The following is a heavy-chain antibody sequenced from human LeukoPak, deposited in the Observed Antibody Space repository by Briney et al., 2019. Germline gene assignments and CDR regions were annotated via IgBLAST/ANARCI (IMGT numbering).Heavy chain of an antibody. CDR3: ARRGYDSSGFPVKYYYYMDV. D-gene: IGHD3-22*01. CDR1: GYTFTSYG. V-gene: IGHV1-18*01. J-gene: IGHJ6*03. Sequence: ASVKVSCKASGYTFTSYGISWVRQAPGQGLEWMGWISAYNGNTNYAQKLQGRVTMTTDSSTSTAYMELRSLRSDDTAVYYCARRGYDSSGFPVKYYYYMDVWGKGTTVTVSS. CDR2: ISAYNGNT.